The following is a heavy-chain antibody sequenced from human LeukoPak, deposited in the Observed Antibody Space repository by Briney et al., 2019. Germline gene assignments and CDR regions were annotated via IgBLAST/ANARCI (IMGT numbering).Heavy chain of an antibody. CDR2: INSDGSST. V-gene: IGHV3-74*01. CDR1: GFTLSSYR. CDR3: ARGGYYFDY. Sequence: GGALRLSCAAPGFTLSSYRMHRGRQAPGKGLVWVSRINSDGSSTSYADSVKGRFTISRDNAKNTLYLQMNSLRAEDAAVYYCARGGYYFDYWGQGTLVTVSS. D-gene: IGHD3-16*01. J-gene: IGHJ4*02.